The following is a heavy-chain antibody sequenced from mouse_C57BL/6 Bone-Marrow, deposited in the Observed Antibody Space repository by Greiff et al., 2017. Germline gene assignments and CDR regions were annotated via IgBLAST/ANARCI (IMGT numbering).Heavy chain of an antibody. Sequence: EVKLVESGGDLVKPGGLLKLSCAVSGFTFSSYGMSWVRQTPDKRLAWDATISSGGSYTYYPDSVKGRCTMSRDNAKNTLYQQMSSLRSEDTAVYYCAGHWGWCFYFWSTETTLTVSS. CDR2: ISSGGSYT. J-gene: IGHJ1*03. D-gene: IGHD4-1*01. CDR1: GFTFSSYG. V-gene: IGHV5-6*01. CDR3: AGHWGWCFYF.